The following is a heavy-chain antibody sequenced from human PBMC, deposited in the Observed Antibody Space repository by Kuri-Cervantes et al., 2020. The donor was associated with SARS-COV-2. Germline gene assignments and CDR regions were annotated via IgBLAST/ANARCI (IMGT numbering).Heavy chain of an antibody. CDR3: ARGSAPYYYYTDV. CDR2: IYYSGST. J-gene: IGHJ6*03. Sequence: LRLSCTVSGGSISSGDYYWSWIRQPPGKGLEWIGYIYYSGSTYYNPSLKSRVTISVDTSKNQFSLKLSSVTAADTAVYYCARGSAPYYYYTDVWGKGTTVTVSS. CDR1: GGSISSGDYY. V-gene: IGHV4-30-4*08.